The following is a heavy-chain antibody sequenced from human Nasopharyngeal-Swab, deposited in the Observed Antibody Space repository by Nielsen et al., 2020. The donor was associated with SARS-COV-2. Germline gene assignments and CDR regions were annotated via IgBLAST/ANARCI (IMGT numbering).Heavy chain of an antibody. CDR3: ARDRDIYCSSTSCSSYYYYYGMDV. V-gene: IGHV6-1*01. D-gene: IGHD2-2*01. CDR2: TCYRSKWYN. CDR1: GDSVSSNSAA. Sequence: SETLSLTCAISGDSVSSNSAAWNWIRQSPSRGLEWLGRTCYRSKWYNDYAVSVKSRITINPDTSKNQFSLQLNSVTPEDTAVYYCARDRDIYCSSTSCSSYYYYYGMDVWGQGTTVTVSS. J-gene: IGHJ6*02.